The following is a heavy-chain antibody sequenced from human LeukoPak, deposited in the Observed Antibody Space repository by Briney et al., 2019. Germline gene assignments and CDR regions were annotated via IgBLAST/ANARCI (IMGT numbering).Heavy chain of an antibody. CDR2: ISAYNGNT. CDR1: GYTFTSYG. J-gene: IGHJ5*02. CDR3: ARVKGIVVVPAAIDP. D-gene: IGHD2-2*01. V-gene: IGHV1-18*01. Sequence: ASVKVSCKASGYTFTSYGISWVRQAPGQGLEWMGWISAYNGNTNCAQKLQGRVTMTTDTSTSTAYMELRSLRSDDTAVYYCARVKGIVVVPAAIDPWGQGTLVTVSS.